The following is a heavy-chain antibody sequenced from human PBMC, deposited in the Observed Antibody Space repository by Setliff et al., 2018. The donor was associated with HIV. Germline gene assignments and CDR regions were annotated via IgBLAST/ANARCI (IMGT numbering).Heavy chain of an antibody. CDR3: ARGGKIAAAGGIFDY. CDR2: TYYRSKFYN. Sequence: SQTLSLTCAISGDSVSSNSATWNWIRLSPSRGLEWLGRTYYRSKFYNDYAVSVKSRIIINPDTSKNQFSLQLNSVTPEETAVYYCARGGKIAAAGGIFDYWGQGTLVTVSS. V-gene: IGHV6-1*01. J-gene: IGHJ4*02. D-gene: IGHD6-13*01. CDR1: GDSVSSNSAT.